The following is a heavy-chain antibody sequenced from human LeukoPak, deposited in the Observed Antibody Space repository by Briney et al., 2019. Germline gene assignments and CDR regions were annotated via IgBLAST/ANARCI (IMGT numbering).Heavy chain of an antibody. CDR2: ISSNGGST. D-gene: IGHD6-19*01. J-gene: IGHJ4*02. V-gene: IGHV3-64D*06. Sequence: GGSLSLSCSASGFTFSTYAMHWVRQAPGKGLEYVSAISSNGGSTYFADPVKARFSISRDNSKNTLDLQMSSLRAEDTAVYYCVKVSSSGWHEGDYFDYWGQGTLVTVSS. CDR1: GFTFSTYA. CDR3: VKVSSSGWHEGDYFDY.